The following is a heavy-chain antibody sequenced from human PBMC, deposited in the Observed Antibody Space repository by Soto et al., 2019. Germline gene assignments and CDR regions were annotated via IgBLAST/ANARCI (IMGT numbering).Heavy chain of an antibody. D-gene: IGHD3-10*01. Sequence: SETLSVTWTVSGGSISSYYWSWIRQPPGKGLEWIGYIYYSGSTNYNPSLKSRVTISVDTSKNQFSLKLSSVTAADTAVYYCANSRGANFDYWGQGTLVTVSS. CDR2: IYYSGST. CDR1: GGSISSYY. V-gene: IGHV4-59*01. J-gene: IGHJ4*02. CDR3: ANSRGANFDY.